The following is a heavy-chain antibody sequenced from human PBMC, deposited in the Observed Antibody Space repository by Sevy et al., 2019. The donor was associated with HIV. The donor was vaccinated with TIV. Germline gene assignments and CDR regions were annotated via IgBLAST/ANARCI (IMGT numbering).Heavy chain of an antibody. CDR1: GYTLTGFS. V-gene: IGHV1-24*01. Sequence: ASVKVSCKVTGYTLTGFSMHWVRQTPGKGLEWMGTFDPEDGETIYAQKFQGRVIMTEDTSADTAHMDLSSLTSEDTAVYYCATTKDYYDSSGYPFDYWVQGTLVTVSS. D-gene: IGHD3-22*01. CDR3: ATTKDYYDSSGYPFDY. CDR2: FDPEDGET. J-gene: IGHJ4*02.